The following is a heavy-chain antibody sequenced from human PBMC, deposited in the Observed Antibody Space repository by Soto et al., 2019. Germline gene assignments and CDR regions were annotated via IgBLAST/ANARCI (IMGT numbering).Heavy chain of an antibody. Sequence: GGSLRLSCAASGFTFSSYAMSWVRQAPGKGLEWVSAISGSGGSTYYADSVKGRFTISRDNSKNTLYLQVNSLRAEDTAVYYCAKDQTDVTLFDYWGQGILVTVSS. J-gene: IGHJ4*02. CDR1: GFTFSSYA. CDR3: AKDQTDVTLFDY. CDR2: ISGSGGST. V-gene: IGHV3-23*01. D-gene: IGHD2-21*02.